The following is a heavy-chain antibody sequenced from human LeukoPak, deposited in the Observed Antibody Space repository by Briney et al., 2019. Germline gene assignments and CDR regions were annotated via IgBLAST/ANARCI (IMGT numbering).Heavy chain of an antibody. Sequence: ASVKVSCKASGYTFTSYYMHWVRPAPGQGLEWMGIINPSGGSTSYAQKFQGRVTMTRDTSTSTVYMELSSLRSEDTAVYYCAREPRTDYSSGWGGDYGMDVWGQGTTVTVSS. CDR3: AREPRTDYSSGWGGDYGMDV. CDR2: INPSGGST. D-gene: IGHD6-19*01. CDR1: GYTFTSYY. V-gene: IGHV1-46*01. J-gene: IGHJ6*02.